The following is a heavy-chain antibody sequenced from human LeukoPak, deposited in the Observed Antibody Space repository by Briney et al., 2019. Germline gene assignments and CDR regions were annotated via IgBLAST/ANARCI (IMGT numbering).Heavy chain of an antibody. CDR1: GFTFTKYW. Sequence: PGDSLRLSCAASGFTFTKYWMTWVRQAPGKGLEWVGNIKQDGSDKNYMDSVKGRFTISRDNTKNSVYLQMNSLSAEDTAIYYCARDTMIVVITSLYYFDYWGQGTLVTVSS. D-gene: IGHD3-22*01. CDR3: ARDTMIVVITSLYYFDY. CDR2: IKQDGSDK. V-gene: IGHV3-7*03. J-gene: IGHJ4*02.